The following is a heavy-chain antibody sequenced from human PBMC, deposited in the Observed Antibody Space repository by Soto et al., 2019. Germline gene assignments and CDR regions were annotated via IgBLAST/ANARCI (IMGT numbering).Heavy chain of an antibody. J-gene: IGHJ6*02. D-gene: IGHD2-15*01. V-gene: IGHV3-33*01. Sequence: GGSLRLSCVASGFTFSSYGMHWVRQAPGKGLEWVAVIWYDGSNKYYADSVKGRFTISRDNSKNTLYLQMNSLRAEDTAVYYCARDPRVVVAATQWDYYYYGKDVWGQGTTVTVSS. CDR3: ARDPRVVVAATQWDYYYYGKDV. CDR2: IWYDGSNK. CDR1: GFTFSSYG.